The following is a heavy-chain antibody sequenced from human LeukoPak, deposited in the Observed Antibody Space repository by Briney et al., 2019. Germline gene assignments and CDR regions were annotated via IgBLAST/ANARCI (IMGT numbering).Heavy chain of an antibody. CDR3: ARVGYYYDSSGYYLNY. D-gene: IGHD3-22*01. J-gene: IGHJ4*02. V-gene: IGHV1-46*01. CDR1: GYTFTSYD. CDR2: INPSGGST. Sequence: ASVKVSCKASGYTFTSYDINWVRQAPGQGLEWMGIINPSGGSTSYAQKFQGRVTMTRDTSTSTVYMELSSLRSEDTAVYYCARVGYYYDSSGYYLNYWGQGTLVTVSS.